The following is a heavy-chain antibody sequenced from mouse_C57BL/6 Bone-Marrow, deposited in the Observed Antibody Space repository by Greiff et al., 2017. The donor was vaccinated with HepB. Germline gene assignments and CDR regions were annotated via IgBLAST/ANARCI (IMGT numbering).Heavy chain of an antibody. V-gene: IGHV1-64*01. D-gene: IGHD1-1*01. CDR2: IHPDSGST. CDR3: ARGLHGSKGY. J-gene: IGHJ2*01. CDR1: GYTFTSYW. Sequence: QVHVKQPGAELVKPGASVKLSCKASGYTFTSYWMPWVKQRPGQGLEWIGMIHPDSGSTNYNEKFKSKATLTVDKASSTADMQLSRLTSEGSAVYYCARGLHGSKGYWGQGTTLTVSS.